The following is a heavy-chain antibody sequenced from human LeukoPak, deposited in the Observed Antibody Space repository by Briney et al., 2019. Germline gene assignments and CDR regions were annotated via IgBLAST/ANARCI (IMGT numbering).Heavy chain of an antibody. V-gene: IGHV3-30*02. J-gene: IGHJ4*02. CDR3: AKSYGANYFDS. D-gene: IGHD4-23*01. Sequence: AGGPLSLSCAASGFTFRSYGMHWVRQAPGKGLEWVTFIRYDGINKYYADSVKGRFTVSRDNSENTLWLQMNSLRAEDAAVYYCAKSYGANYFDSWGQGTLVTVSS. CDR1: GFTFRSYG. CDR2: IRYDGINK.